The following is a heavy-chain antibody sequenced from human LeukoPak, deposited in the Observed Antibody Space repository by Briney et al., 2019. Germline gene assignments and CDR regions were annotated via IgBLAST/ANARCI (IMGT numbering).Heavy chain of an antibody. CDR2: ISAYNGNT. CDR3: AREHSGSYPDY. J-gene: IGHJ4*02. Sequence: GASVKVSCKASEYTFTGYYLHWVRQAPGQGLEWMGWISAYNGNTNYAQKLQGRVTMTTDTSTSTAYMELRSLRSDDTAVYYCAREHSGSYPDYWGQGTLVTVSS. CDR1: EYTFTGYY. D-gene: IGHD1-26*01. V-gene: IGHV1-18*04.